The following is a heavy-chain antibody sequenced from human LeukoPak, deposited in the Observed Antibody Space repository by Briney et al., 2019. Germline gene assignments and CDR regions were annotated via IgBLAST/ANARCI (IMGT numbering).Heavy chain of an antibody. D-gene: IGHD2-15*01. CDR2: IYYSGST. CDR3: ARAYCSGGSCYRDDAFDI. J-gene: IGHJ3*02. V-gene: IGHV4-59*01. Sequence: SETLSLTCTVSGGSISSSYWSWIRQPPGKGLEWIGYIYYSGSTNCNPSLKSRVTISVDTSKNQFSLKLSSVTAADTAVYYCARAYCSGGSCYRDDAFDIWGQGTMVTVSS. CDR1: GGSISSSY.